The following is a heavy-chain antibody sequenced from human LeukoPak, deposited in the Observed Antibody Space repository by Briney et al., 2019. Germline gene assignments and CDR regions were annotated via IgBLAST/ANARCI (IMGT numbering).Heavy chain of an antibody. CDR3: AVYYYDSSGYYPSYFDY. J-gene: IGHJ4*02. Sequence: PSETLSLTCTVSGGSISSYYWSWIRQPAGKGLEWIGRIYSSGSTNYNPSLKSRVTMSVDTSKNQFSLKLSSVTAADTAVYYCAVYYYDSSGYYPSYFDYWGQGTLVTVSS. D-gene: IGHD3-22*01. V-gene: IGHV4-4*07. CDR1: GGSISSYY. CDR2: IYSSGST.